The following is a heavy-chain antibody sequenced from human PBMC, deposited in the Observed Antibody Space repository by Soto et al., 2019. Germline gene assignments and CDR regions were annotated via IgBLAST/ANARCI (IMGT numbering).Heavy chain of an antibody. CDR2: IYSGGST. J-gene: IGHJ4*02. CDR3: ARVKLGSHSGSYFHEPYYFDY. D-gene: IGHD1-26*01. V-gene: IGHV3-53*04. CDR1: GFTVSSNY. Sequence: GGSLRLSCAASGFTVSSNYMSWVRQAPGKGLEWVSVIYSGGSTYYADSVKGRFTISRHNSKNTLYLQMNSLRAEDTAVYYCARVKLGSHSGSYFHEPYYFDYWGQGTLVTVSS.